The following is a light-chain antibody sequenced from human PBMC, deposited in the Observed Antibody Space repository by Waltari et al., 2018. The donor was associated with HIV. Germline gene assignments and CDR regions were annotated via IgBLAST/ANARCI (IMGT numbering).Light chain of an antibody. CDR1: SSPIGAFS. CDR2: ANN. CDR3: AVWDDSLRGGV. J-gene: IGLJ3*02. V-gene: IGLV1-47*01. Sequence: QSVLTQPLSASGTPGPRVTLPCSGRSSPIGAFSVSWYQPLPGAAPKLLIYANNQRPSGVPDQFSGSRSGTSASLAISGLRSEDEAVYSCAVWDDSLRGGVFGGGTKLTVL.